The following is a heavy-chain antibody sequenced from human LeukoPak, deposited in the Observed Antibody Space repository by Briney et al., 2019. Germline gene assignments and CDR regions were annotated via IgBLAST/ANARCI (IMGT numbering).Heavy chain of an antibody. V-gene: IGHV4-34*01. CDR1: GGSFSGYY. Sequence: KPSETLSLTCAVYGGSFSGYYWSWIRQPPGKGPEWIGEINHSGSTNYNPSLKSRVTISVDTSKNQFSLKLSSVTAADTAVYYCARAGYYDSSGYHDWGQGTLVTVSS. D-gene: IGHD3-22*01. CDR3: ARAGYYDSSGYHD. J-gene: IGHJ4*02. CDR2: INHSGST.